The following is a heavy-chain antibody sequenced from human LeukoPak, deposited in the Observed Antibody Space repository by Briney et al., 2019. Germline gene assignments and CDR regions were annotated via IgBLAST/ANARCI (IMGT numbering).Heavy chain of an antibody. V-gene: IGHV3-66*01. CDR3: AREFMGDCSGGSCYSRAFDI. CDR2: IYSGGST. Sequence: GGSLRLSCAASGFTFGSYGMHWVRQAPGKGLEWVSVIYSGGSTYYADSVKGRFTISRDNSKNTLYLQMNSLRAEDTAVYYCAREFMGDCSGGSCYSRAFDIWGQGTMVTVSS. J-gene: IGHJ3*02. CDR1: GFTFGSYG. D-gene: IGHD2-15*01.